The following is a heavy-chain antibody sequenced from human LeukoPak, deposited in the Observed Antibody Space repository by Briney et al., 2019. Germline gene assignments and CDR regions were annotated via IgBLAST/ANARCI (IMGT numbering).Heavy chain of an antibody. CDR3: AKDKWNDVTYFDY. CDR2: ISVIGGKT. J-gene: IGHJ4*02. V-gene: IGHV3-23*01. Sequence: VGSLRLSCAASGFTFSSYAMSWVRRAPGKGLEWVSGISVIGGKTYYADSVKGRFTISRDNSKNTLYLQMNSLRAEDTAVYYCAKDKWNDVTYFDYWGQGTLVTVSS. D-gene: IGHD1-20*01. CDR1: GFTFSSYA.